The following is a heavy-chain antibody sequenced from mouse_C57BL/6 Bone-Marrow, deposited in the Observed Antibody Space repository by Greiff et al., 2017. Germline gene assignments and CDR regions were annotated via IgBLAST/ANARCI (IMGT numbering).Heavy chain of an antibody. J-gene: IGHJ3*01. D-gene: IGHD2-5*01. Sequence: VQLQQSGPGLVQPSQSLYITCTVSGFSLTSYGVHWVRQSPGKGLERLGVIWSGGSTDYNAAFISRLSISKDNSKSQVFFKMNSLQADDTAIYYCARAYYSNWGFAYWGQGTLVTVSA. CDR2: IWSGGST. CDR1: GFSLTSYG. CDR3: ARAYYSNWGFAY. V-gene: IGHV2-2*01.